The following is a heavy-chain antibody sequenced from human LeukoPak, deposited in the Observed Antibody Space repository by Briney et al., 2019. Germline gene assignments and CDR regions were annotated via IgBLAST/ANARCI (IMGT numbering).Heavy chain of an antibody. V-gene: IGHV4-30-4*01. Sequence: SETLSLTCTVSGGSISSYYWSWIRLPPGKGLEWIGYIYYSGSTYYNPSLKSRVTISVDTSKNQFSLKLSSVTAADTAVYYCARNYGSGSLDYWGQGTLVTVSS. CDR1: GGSISSYY. CDR3: ARNYGSGSLDY. D-gene: IGHD3-10*01. J-gene: IGHJ4*02. CDR2: IYYSGST.